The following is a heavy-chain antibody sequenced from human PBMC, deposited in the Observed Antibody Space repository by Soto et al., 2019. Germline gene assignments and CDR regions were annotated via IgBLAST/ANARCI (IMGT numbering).Heavy chain of an antibody. CDR3: ARSSDPHYYSYAMDV. J-gene: IGHJ6*02. CDR1: GFTFSSYG. CDR2: IWYDGSNK. V-gene: IGHV3-33*01. Sequence: QVQLVESGGGVVQPGRSLRLSCAASGFTFSSYGMHWVRQAPGKGLEWVAVIWYDGSNKYYGDSVKGRFTISRDNSKNTLYLQMNSLRAEDTAVYFCARSSDPHYYSYAMDVWGQGTTVTVSS.